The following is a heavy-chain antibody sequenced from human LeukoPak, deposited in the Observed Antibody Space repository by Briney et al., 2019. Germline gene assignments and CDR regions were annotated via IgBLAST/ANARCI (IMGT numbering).Heavy chain of an antibody. CDR2: ISAYNGNT. Sequence: ASVKVSCKASGYTFTSYGISWVRQAPGQGLEWMGWISAYNGNTNYAQKLQGRVTMTTDTSTSTAYMVLRSLRSDDTAVYYCARAARRLNYYYYGMDVWGQGTTVTVSS. CDR1: GYTFTSYG. CDR3: ARAARRLNYYYYGMDV. D-gene: IGHD3-3*01. J-gene: IGHJ6*02. V-gene: IGHV1-18*01.